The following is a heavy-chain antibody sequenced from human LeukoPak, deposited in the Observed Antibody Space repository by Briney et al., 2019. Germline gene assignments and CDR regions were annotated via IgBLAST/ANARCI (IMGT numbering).Heavy chain of an antibody. CDR3: ARADGWLVRGWFDP. Sequence: GGSLRLSCAASGFTFSSYSMSYSSSTIYYADSVKGRFTISRDNAKNSLYLQMSSLRAEDTAVYYCARADGWLVRGWFDPWGQGTLVTVSS. D-gene: IGHD6-19*01. CDR1: GFTFSSYS. V-gene: IGHV3-48*04. CDR2: YSSSTI. J-gene: IGHJ5*02.